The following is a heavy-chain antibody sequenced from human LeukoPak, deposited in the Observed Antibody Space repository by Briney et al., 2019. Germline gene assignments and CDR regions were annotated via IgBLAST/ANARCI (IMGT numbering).Heavy chain of an antibody. CDR2: IYYSGST. Sequence: PSETLSLTCTVSDGSISSSSYYWGWLRQPPGKGLEWIGSIYYSGSTYYNPSLKSRVTISVDTSKNQFSLKVTSVTAADTAVYYCATGIPTRDGYLSWGQGTLVTVSS. CDR3: ATGIPTRDGYLS. V-gene: IGHV4-39*07. CDR1: DGSISSSSYY. J-gene: IGHJ5*02. D-gene: IGHD5-24*01.